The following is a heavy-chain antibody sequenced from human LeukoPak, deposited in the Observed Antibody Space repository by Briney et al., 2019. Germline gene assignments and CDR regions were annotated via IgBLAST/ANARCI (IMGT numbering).Heavy chain of an antibody. Sequence: GWINAGNGNTKYSQKFQGRVTITRDTSASTAYMELSSLRSEDTAVYYCARDKGITRYIDYWGQGTLVTVSS. J-gene: IGHJ4*02. CDR2: INAGNGNT. V-gene: IGHV1-3*01. D-gene: IGHD1-14*01. CDR3: ARDKGITRYIDY.